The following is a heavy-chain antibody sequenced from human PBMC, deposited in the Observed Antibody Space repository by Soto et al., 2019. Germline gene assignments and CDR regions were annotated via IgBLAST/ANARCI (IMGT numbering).Heavy chain of an antibody. Sequence: QVQLQESGPGLVKPSGTLSLTCAVSGASISSTCWWTWVRQPPGKGLEWIGEIYYSGSTNYNPSLKSRATISVDKSTNQFSLKVSSVTAADTAVYYCARVEIRTSRYGMDVWGQGTTVTVSS. CDR1: GASISSTCW. D-gene: IGHD2-2*01. CDR3: ARVEIRTSRYGMDV. CDR2: IYYSGST. J-gene: IGHJ6*02. V-gene: IGHV4-4*02.